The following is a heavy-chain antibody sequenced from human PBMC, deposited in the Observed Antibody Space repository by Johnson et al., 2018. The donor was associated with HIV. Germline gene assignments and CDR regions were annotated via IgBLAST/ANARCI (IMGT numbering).Heavy chain of an antibody. CDR3: ARAHYSDSSGHWGTGAFDI. V-gene: IGHV3-13*01. D-gene: IGHD3-22*01. J-gene: IGHJ3*02. CDR2: IGTTGDT. CDR1: GFTFSSYD. Sequence: VQLVESGGGLVQPGGSLRLSCAASGFTFSSYDMHWVRQVTGKGLEWVSSIGTTGDTYYPGSVKGRFTISRENPKNSLYLQLNNLRAEDTAVYHCARAHYSDSSGHWGTGAFDIWGQGTMVTVSS.